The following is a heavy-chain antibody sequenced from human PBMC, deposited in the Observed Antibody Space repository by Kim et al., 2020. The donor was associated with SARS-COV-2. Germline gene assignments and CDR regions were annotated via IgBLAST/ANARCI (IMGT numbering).Heavy chain of an antibody. Sequence: GGSLRLSCTASGFTFGDFAIDWVRQAPGMGLEWVAFIRSKAYGETATYAACVRGRFTISRDDSKNIPYMQMNSLKTEDTDVYFCYRHGPGDGGYW. V-gene: IGHV3-49*04. J-gene: IGHJ2*01. CDR1: GFTFGDFA. D-gene: IGHD2-15*01. CDR2: IRSKAYGETA. CDR3: YRHGPGDGGYW.